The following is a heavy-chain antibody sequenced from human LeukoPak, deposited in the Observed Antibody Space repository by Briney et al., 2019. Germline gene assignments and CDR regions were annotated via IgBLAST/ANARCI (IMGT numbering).Heavy chain of an antibody. CDR2: INHSGST. V-gene: IGHV4-34*01. CDR1: GESFSGYY. J-gene: IGHJ4*02. D-gene: IGHD2-2*01. Sequence: SETLSLTCAVYGESFSGYYWSWIRQPPGKGLEWIGEINHSGSTIYNPSLKSRVTISVDTSKNQFSLKLSSVTAADTAIYYCARVAKAEDSVVVPAAAQRYFDYWGQGTLVTVSS. CDR3: ARVAKAEDSVVVPAAAQRYFDY.